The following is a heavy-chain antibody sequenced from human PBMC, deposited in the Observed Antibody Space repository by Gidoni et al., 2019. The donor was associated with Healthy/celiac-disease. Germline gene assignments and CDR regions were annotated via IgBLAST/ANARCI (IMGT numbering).Heavy chain of an antibody. J-gene: IGHJ6*02. V-gene: IGHV1-3*01. CDR1: GYTFTSSA. CDR2: INAGNGNT. CDR3: ARVQRITMIEDYYYGMDV. D-gene: IGHD3-22*01. Sequence: QVQLVQSGAEVKKPGASVKVACKASGYTFTSSAMHWVRQAHGQRLEWMGWINAGNGNTKYSQKFQGRVTITRDTSASTAYMELSSLRSEDTAVYYCARVQRITMIEDYYYGMDVWGQGTTVTVSS.